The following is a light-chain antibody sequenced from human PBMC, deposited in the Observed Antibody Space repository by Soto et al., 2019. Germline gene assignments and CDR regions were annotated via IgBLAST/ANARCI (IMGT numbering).Light chain of an antibody. CDR1: SSDVGGYNY. V-gene: IGLV2-11*01. CDR3: CSYAGSYTEV. Sequence: QSALTQPRSVSGSPGQSVTISCTGTSSDVGGYNYVSWYQHHPGKAPKLMIYGVSKRPSGVPDRFSGSKSGNTASLTISGLQAEDEADYYCCSYAGSYTEVFGGGTKLTVL. J-gene: IGLJ2*01. CDR2: GVS.